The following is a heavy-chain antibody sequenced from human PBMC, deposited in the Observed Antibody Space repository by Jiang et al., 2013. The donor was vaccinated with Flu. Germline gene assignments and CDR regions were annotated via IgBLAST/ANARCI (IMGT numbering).Heavy chain of an antibody. CDR2: IYYSGST. CDR1: GGSISSSSYY. V-gene: IGHV4-39*01. CDR3: ARQPDGIAAAGTYFDY. Sequence: GSGLVKPSETLSLTCTVSGGSISSSSYYWGWIRQPPGKGLEWIGSIYYSGSTYYNPSLKSRVTISVDTSKNQFSLKLSSVTAADTAVYYCARQPDGIAAAGTYFDYWGQGTLVTVSS. J-gene: IGHJ4*02. D-gene: IGHD6-13*01.